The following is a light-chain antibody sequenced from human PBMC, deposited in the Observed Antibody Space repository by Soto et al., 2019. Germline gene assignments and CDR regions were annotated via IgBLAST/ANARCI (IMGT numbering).Light chain of an antibody. CDR1: QSVSSSY. V-gene: IGKV3-20*01. CDR3: QRYDNPLYT. CDR2: AAS. Sequence: DIVLTQSPGTLSLSPGERATLSCRASQSVSSSYLAWYQQKLGQAPRLLIYAASTTATGIPDRFSGSGSGTDFTLTISRLEPEGLALDYCQRYDNPLYTFGQETKHEIK. J-gene: IGKJ2*01.